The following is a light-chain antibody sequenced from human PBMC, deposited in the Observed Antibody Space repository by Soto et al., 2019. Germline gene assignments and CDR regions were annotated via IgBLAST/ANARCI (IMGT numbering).Light chain of an antibody. Sequence: QSVLTQPGSVSGSPGQSITISCTGTSSDVGGYNYVSWYQQHPGKAPKLMIYDVSDRPSGVSNRFSGSKSGNTASLTISGLQAEDEDDYYCSSYTSSSTYVFGTGTKLTVL. J-gene: IGLJ1*01. CDR1: SSDVGGYNY. CDR3: SSYTSSSTYV. CDR2: DVS. V-gene: IGLV2-14*01.